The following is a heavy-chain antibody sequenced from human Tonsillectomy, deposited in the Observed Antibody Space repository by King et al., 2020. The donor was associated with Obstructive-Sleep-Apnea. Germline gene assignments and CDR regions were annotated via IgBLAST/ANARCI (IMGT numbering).Heavy chain of an antibody. CDR3: ARGPPSMVRGVKSWFDP. J-gene: IGHJ5*02. CDR1: GYTFTSYY. Sequence: QLVQSGAEVKKPGASVKVSCKASGYTFTSYYMHWVRQAPGQGLEWMGIINPSGGSTSYAQKFQGRVTMTRDTSTSTVCMELSSLRSEDTAVYYCARGPPSMVRGVKSWFDPWGQGTLVTVSS. CDR2: INPSGGST. D-gene: IGHD3-10*01. V-gene: IGHV1-46*01.